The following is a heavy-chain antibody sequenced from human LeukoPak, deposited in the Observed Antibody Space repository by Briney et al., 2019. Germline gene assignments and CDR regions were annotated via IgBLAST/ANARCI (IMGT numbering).Heavy chain of an antibody. CDR2: IIPIFGTA. CDR1: GGTFSSYA. Sequence: SVKVSCKASGGTFSSYAISWVRQAPGQGVEWMGGIIPIFGTANYAQKFQGRVTITTDESTSTAYMELSSLRSEDTAVYYCARGGAIEMATINEPFDYWGQGTLVTVSS. CDR3: ARGGAIEMATINEPFDY. J-gene: IGHJ4*02. D-gene: IGHD5-24*01. V-gene: IGHV1-69*05.